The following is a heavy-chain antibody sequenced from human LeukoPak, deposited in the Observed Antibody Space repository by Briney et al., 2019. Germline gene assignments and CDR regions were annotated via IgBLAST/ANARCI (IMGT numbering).Heavy chain of an antibody. CDR1: GFSLSTSGVG. J-gene: IGHJ4*02. Sequence: SGPTLVKPTQTLTLTCTFSGFSLSTSGVGVGWIRQPPGKALEWLALIYWDDDKRYGPSLESRLTITKDTSKNQVVLTMTNMDPVDTATYYCSHGLTGSSFGYWGQGTLVTVSS. CDR3: SHGLTGSSFGY. CDR2: IYWDDDK. V-gene: IGHV2-5*05. D-gene: IGHD1-20*01.